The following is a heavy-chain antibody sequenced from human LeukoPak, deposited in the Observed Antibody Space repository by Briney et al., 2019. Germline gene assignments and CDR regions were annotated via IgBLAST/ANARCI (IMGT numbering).Heavy chain of an antibody. CDR3: ARDGRAYCSSSSCSLDY. CDR1: GGTFSSYA. CDR2: IIPLFGTA. V-gene: IGHV1-69*13. D-gene: IGHD2-2*01. Sequence: ASVKVSCMASGGTFSSYAISWVRQAPGQGLEWMGGIIPLFGTANYAQKFQGRVTITADESTSTAYMELSSLRSEDTAVYYCARDGRAYCSSSSCSLDYWGQGTLVTVSS. J-gene: IGHJ4*02.